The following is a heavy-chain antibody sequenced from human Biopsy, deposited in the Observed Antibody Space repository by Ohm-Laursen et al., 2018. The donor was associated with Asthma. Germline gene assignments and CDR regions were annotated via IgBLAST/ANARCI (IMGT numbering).Heavy chain of an antibody. V-gene: IGHV1-2*06. CDR2: INPNSGVS. D-gene: IGHD6-13*01. Sequence: SVKVSCKASGYPFIGYHIHWMRQAPGQGLVCIGRINPNSGVSNYAQKFQGRVTMTRDTSISTAYMEVSSQRSEDTAVYYCARDFLFQHGSSWYYYYYGMDVWGQGTTVTVSS. J-gene: IGHJ6*02. CDR3: ARDFLFQHGSSWYYYYYGMDV. CDR1: GYPFIGYH.